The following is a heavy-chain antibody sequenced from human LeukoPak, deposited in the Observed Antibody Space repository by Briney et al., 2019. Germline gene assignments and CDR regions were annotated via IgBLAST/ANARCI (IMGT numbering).Heavy chain of an antibody. CDR2: INPNSGGT. J-gene: IGHJ4*02. CDR3: ARGRSSWYYFDY. CDR1: GYIFTDYY. Sequence: ASVKVSCKASGYIFTDYYMHWVRQAPGQELGWMGRINPNSGGTNYAQKFQGRVTMTRDTSISTAYMELSRLRSDDTAVYYCARGRSSWYYFDYWGQGTLVTVSS. V-gene: IGHV1-2*06. D-gene: IGHD6-13*01.